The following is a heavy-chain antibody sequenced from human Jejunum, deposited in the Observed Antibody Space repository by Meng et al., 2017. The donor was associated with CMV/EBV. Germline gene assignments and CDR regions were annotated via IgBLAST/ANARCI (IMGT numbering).Heavy chain of an antibody. CDR1: GGRVNNYA. CDR3: ARGFLNGYQPFDY. J-gene: IGHJ4*02. CDR2: IIAIFKTP. Sequence: QVQLMPSGAEVKEPGSSMKVSCKSSGGRVNNYAFNWVRQAPGQGLEWMGGIIAIFKTPNYAQKFQGRLTITADESTGTSYMELTSLTSEDTAVYYCARGFLNGYQPFDYWGQGTLVTVSS. V-gene: IGHV1-69*12. D-gene: IGHD5-24*01.